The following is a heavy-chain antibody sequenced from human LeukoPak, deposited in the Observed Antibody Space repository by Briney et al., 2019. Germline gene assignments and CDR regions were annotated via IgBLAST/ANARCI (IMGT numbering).Heavy chain of an antibody. D-gene: IGHD3-10*01. CDR2: IYYSGST. CDR3: ARDRARGSGSSVNWFDP. CDR1: GGSISSYY. J-gene: IGHJ5*02. Sequence: PSETLSLTCTVSGGSISSYYWSWIRQPPGKGLEWIGYIYYSGSTNYNPSLKSRVTMSVDTSKNQFSLKLSSVTAADTAVYYCARDRARGSGSSVNWFDPWGQGTLVTVSS. V-gene: IGHV4-59*12.